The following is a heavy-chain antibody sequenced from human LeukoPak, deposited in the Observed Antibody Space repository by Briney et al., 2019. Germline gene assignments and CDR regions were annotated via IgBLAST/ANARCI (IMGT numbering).Heavy chain of an antibody. CDR3: ARMINGYYYDSSGYWNYYYYYYMDV. V-gene: IGHV4-39*01. CDR1: GGSISSSSYY. J-gene: IGHJ6*03. D-gene: IGHD3-22*01. CDR2: IYYSGST. Sequence: SETLSLTCTVSGGSISSSSYYWGWIRQPPGKGLEWIGSIYYSGSTYYNPSLKSRVTISVDTSKNQFSLKLSSVTAADTAVYYCARMINGYYYDSSGYWNYYYYYYMDVWGKGTTVTVSS.